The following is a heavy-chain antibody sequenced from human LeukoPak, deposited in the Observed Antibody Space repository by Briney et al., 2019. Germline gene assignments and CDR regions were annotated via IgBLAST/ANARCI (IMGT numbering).Heavy chain of an antibody. J-gene: IGHJ4*02. Sequence: GGSLRLSCVVSGFTFGDHWMSWVRQAPGKGLEWVASIKRDGTETSYVDSVRGRFTISRDNANRSVSLQMNSLRAEDTAVYYCARDPGMTDYFFDYWGQGTLVTVAS. D-gene: IGHD1-20*01. CDR2: IKRDGTET. CDR1: GFTFGDHW. CDR3: ARDPGMTDYFFDY. V-gene: IGHV3-7*01.